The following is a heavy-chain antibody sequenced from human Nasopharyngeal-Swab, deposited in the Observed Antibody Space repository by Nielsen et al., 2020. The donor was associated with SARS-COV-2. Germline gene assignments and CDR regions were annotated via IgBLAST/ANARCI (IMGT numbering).Heavy chain of an antibody. V-gene: IGHV4-30-2*01. D-gene: IGHD3-22*01. Sequence: VRQMPGKGLEWIGYIYHSGSTYYNPSLKSRVTISVDWSKNQFSLNLSSVTAADTAVYYCARLYDTSGYDYWGQGTLVTVSS. CDR2: IYHSGST. J-gene: IGHJ4*02. CDR3: ARLYDTSGYDY.